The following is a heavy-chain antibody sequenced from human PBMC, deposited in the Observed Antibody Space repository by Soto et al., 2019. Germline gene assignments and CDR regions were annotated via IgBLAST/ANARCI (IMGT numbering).Heavy chain of an antibody. D-gene: IGHD2-21*02. J-gene: IGHJ4*02. Sequence: VSCKASGDTFTDYYIHWVRQAPGQGLEWMGTVNPSGGHTTYAQHFLGRVTMTRDTSTSTLYMELTSLTSDDTAIYYCARGGHVVVVTAALDYWGQGTLVTVSS. CDR2: VNPSGGHT. V-gene: IGHV1-46*01. CDR3: ARGGHVVVVTAALDY. CDR1: GDTFTDYY.